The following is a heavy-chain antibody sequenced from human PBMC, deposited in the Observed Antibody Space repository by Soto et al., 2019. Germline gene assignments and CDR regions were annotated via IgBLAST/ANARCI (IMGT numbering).Heavy chain of an antibody. D-gene: IGHD3-22*01. Sequence: GGSLRLSCAASGFTFSSYAMSWVRQAPGKGLEWVSAISGSGGSTYYADSVKGRFTISRDNSKNTLYLQMNSLRAEDTAVYYCAKDPSSDYYDSSGSLYWGQGTLVTVSS. CDR1: GFTFSSYA. J-gene: IGHJ4*02. CDR2: ISGSGGST. V-gene: IGHV3-23*01. CDR3: AKDPSSDYYDSSGSLY.